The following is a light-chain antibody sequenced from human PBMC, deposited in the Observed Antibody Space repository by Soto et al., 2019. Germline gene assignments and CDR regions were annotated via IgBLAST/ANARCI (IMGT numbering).Light chain of an antibody. Sequence: DIQMTQSPSSVSASVGDRVTITCRASQSIRNWLAWYQDKPGKAPKLLIYGASSLVSGVPSRFSGSGSGTEFTLTIVGLQPDDFATYYCQHYNAFPWPFGQGTKVDIK. CDR2: GAS. J-gene: IGKJ1*01. V-gene: IGKV1-5*01. CDR1: QSIRNW. CDR3: QHYNAFPWP.